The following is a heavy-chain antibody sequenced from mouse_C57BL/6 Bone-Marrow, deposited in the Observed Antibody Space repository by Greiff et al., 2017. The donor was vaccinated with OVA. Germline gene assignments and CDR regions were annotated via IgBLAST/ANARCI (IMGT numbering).Heavy chain of an antibody. CDR1: GVDFSRYW. CDR2: INPDSSTI. V-gene: IGHV4-1*01. Sequence: AASGVDFSRYWMSWVRRAPGKGLEWIGEINPDSSTINYAPSLKDKFIISRDNAKNTLYLQMSKVRSEDTALYYCARRGSSSYYYAMDYWGQGTSVTVSS. J-gene: IGHJ4*01. D-gene: IGHD1-1*01. CDR3: ARRGSSSYYYAMDY.